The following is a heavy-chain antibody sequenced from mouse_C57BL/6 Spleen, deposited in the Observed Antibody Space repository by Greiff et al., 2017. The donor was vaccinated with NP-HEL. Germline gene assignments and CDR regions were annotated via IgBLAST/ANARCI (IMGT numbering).Heavy chain of an antibody. Sequence: VQLQQSGAELVRPGASVKLSCTASGFNIKDYYMHWVKQRPEQGLEWIGRIDPEDGDTEYAPKFQGKATMTADTSSNTAYLQLSSLTSEDTAVYYCTTGDYGSREPMDYWGQGTSVTVSS. D-gene: IGHD1-1*01. CDR3: TTGDYGSREPMDY. CDR1: GFNIKDYY. J-gene: IGHJ4*01. V-gene: IGHV14-1*01. CDR2: IDPEDGDT.